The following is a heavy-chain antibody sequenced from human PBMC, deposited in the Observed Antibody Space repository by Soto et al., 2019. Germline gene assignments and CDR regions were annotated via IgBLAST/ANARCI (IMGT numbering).Heavy chain of an antibody. Sequence: QVHLVQSGAEVKKPGASVRVSCKASGYIFNDYYIHWVRQATGQGLEWMGWINPYNGGANFAQEFQGRVTMTRDTSLSIVYMEVTRLTYDDTAVYYCARDNYNYSGMDVWGQGTTVTVSS. CDR3: ARDNYNYSGMDV. J-gene: IGHJ6*02. CDR1: GYIFNDYY. V-gene: IGHV1-2*02. CDR2: INPYNGGA.